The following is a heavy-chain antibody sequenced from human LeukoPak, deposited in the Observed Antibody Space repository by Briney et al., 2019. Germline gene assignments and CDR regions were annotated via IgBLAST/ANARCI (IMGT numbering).Heavy chain of an antibody. CDR1: GLPFIIYR. D-gene: IGHD3-10*01. V-gene: IGHV3-7*01. Sequence: PGGSLRLSCAASGLPFIIYRWSGVPQAQGKGWECVATIMMVGREDYKVASVKGRFTISRDNANNSPYLQMNGLRADDAAVDYCARGFEWGQGTLVTVS. CDR3: ARGFE. J-gene: IGHJ4*02. CDR2: IMMVGRED.